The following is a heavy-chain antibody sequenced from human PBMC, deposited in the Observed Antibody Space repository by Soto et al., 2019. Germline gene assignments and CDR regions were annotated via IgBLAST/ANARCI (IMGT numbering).Heavy chain of an antibody. Sequence: QVQLVQTGSEVEKPGASVRVSCKVSGFALSEVSIHWVRQAPGKGLEWMGGFDREDGETLHAHKFQGRVTMTEDRSTDTAYMELLGLRSDDAAVYYCATGGGLAGSWFDPWGQGTLVSVTS. D-gene: IGHD5-12*01. CDR2: FDREDGET. CDR1: GFALSEVS. J-gene: IGHJ5*02. V-gene: IGHV1-24*01. CDR3: ATGGGLAGSWFDP.